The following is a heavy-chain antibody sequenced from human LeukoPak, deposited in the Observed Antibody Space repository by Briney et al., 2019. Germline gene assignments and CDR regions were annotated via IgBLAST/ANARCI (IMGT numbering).Heavy chain of an antibody. CDR2: ISGLGSSI. V-gene: IGHV3-11*04. Sequence: PGGSLRLSCAASGFAFSDYYMSWIRQTPGKGLDWVSYISGLGSSIYYADSVKGRFTISRDNAKSSLYLQMNGLRAEDTAVYYCARVSPLYAGGEDAFDFWGQGTLVTVSS. CDR1: GFAFSDYY. J-gene: IGHJ3*01. D-gene: IGHD2-8*02. CDR3: ARVSPLYAGGEDAFDF.